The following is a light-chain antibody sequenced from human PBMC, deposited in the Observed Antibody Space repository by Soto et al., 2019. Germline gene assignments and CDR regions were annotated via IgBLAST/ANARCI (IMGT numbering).Light chain of an antibody. CDR1: TGGVTSGDY. J-gene: IGLJ3*02. Sequence: QTVVTQEPSLTVSPGGTVTLTCASSTGGVTSGDYPNWFQQKPGQAPRALIYRTSNKYSWTPARFSGSLLGGKAALTLSGVQPEDEAEYYCLLYYGGARVFGGGTKLTVL. CDR2: RTS. CDR3: LLYYGGARV. V-gene: IGLV7-43*01.